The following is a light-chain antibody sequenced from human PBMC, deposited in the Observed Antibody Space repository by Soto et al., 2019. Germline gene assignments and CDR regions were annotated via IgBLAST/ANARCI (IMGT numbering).Light chain of an antibody. J-gene: IGKJ5*01. CDR1: QSFRTK. CDR3: QQRSNWPIT. V-gene: IGKV3-11*01. CDR2: GAS. Sequence: EIVMTQSPDTLYVSPGEGATLSCRASQSFRTKLAWYQQKAGQAPRLLICGASTRATGIPDRFSGSGSGTEFTLTISSLEPEDFAVYYCQQRSNWPITFGQGTRLEIK.